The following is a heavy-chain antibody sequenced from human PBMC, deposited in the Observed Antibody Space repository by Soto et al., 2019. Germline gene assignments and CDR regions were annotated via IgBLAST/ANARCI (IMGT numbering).Heavy chain of an antibody. V-gene: IGHV1-69*06. CDR2: IVPLLGTT. Sequence: QVQLVQSGAEVGKPGSSVKVSCQASGCTFSNYAINWVRQAPGQGLEWMGAIVPLLGTTNYAQKFQGRVTFTADKSTTTAYMELSGLRSEDTAMFYCARSTLVAGRAHYFDSWGQGTLVTVSS. J-gene: IGHJ4*02. D-gene: IGHD6-19*01. CDR3: ARSTLVAGRAHYFDS. CDR1: GCTFSNYA.